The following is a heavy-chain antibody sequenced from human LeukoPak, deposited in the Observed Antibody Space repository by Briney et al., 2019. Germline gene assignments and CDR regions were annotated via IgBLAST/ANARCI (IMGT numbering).Heavy chain of an antibody. J-gene: IGHJ6*02. CDR2: MNPNSGNT. CDR3: ARVGVSGFRYYYYGMDV. V-gene: IGHV1-8*01. D-gene: IGHD5-12*01. CDR1: GYTFTSYD. Sequence: ASVTVSCKASGYTFTSYDINWVRQAAGQGLEGMGWMNPNSGNTGYAQKFQGRLTMTRNTSRSTAYMELSSLRSEDTAVYYCARVGVSGFRYYYYGMDVWGQGTTVTVSS.